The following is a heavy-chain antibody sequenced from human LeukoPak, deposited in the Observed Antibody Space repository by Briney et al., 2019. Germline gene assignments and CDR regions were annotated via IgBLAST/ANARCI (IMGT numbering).Heavy chain of an antibody. Sequence: GGSLRLSCAASGFTFSSYWMSWVRQAPGKGPEWVANIKQDGSEKYYVDSVKGRFTISRDNAKNSLYLQMNSLTVEDTAIYYCVRDRGSYRPIDYWGQGTPVTVSS. CDR2: IKQDGSEK. CDR1: GFTFSSYW. CDR3: VRDRGSYRPIDY. J-gene: IGHJ4*02. V-gene: IGHV3-7*01. D-gene: IGHD1-26*01.